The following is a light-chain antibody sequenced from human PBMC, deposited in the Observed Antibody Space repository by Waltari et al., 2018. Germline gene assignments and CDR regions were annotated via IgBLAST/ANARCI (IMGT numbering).Light chain of an antibody. CDR3: RAWDSSTASVV. J-gene: IGLJ2*01. CDR2: QDR. Sequence: SYELTQPPSVSVSPGQTASITCSGDKLGDKYACWYQQKPGQSPVLVIYQDRKRPSGIPERFSGSNSGNTATLTISGTQAMDEADYYCRAWDSSTASVVFGGGTKLTVL. V-gene: IGLV3-1*01. CDR1: KLGDKY.